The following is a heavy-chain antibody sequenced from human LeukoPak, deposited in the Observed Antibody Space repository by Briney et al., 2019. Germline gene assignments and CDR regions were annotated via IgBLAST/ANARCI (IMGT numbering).Heavy chain of an antibody. V-gene: IGHV3-66*01. D-gene: IGHD1-26*01. CDR3: AREAGRSYTQVGYFDY. Sequence: PGGSLRLSCAASGFTVSSNYMSWVRQAPGKGLEWVSVIYSGGSTYYADSVKGRFTISRDNSKNTLYLQMNSLRAEDTAVYYCAREAGRSYTQVGYFDYWGQGTLVTVSS. CDR1: GFTVSSNY. J-gene: IGHJ4*02. CDR2: IYSGGST.